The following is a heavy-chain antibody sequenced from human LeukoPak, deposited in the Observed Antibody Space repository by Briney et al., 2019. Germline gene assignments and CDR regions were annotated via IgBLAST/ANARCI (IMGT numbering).Heavy chain of an antibody. D-gene: IGHD3-22*01. Sequence: PGGSLRLSCAASGFTFSSYGMHWVRQAPGKGPEWVAFIRYDGSNKYYADSVKGRFTISRDNSKNTLYLQMNSLRAEDTAVYYCAASGSDYYDSSGWDYWGQGTLVTVSS. CDR1: GFTFSSYG. J-gene: IGHJ4*02. V-gene: IGHV3-30*02. CDR2: IRYDGSNK. CDR3: AASGSDYYDSSGWDY.